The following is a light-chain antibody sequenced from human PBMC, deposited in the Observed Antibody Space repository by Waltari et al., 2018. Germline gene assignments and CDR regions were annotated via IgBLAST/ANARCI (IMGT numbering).Light chain of an antibody. J-gene: IGKJ1*01. CDR2: GAS. V-gene: IGKV3-20*01. CDR1: QGVSRA. Sequence: SCRASQGVSRALAWYQQKPGQAPRLRIYGASTRATGIPDRFSGSGSGTDFSLTISRLEPDDFAVYYCQHYLRLPVTFGQGTTVEI. CDR3: QHYLRLPVT.